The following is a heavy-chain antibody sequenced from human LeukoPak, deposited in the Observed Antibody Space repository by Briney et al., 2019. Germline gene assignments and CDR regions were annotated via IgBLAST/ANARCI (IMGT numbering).Heavy chain of an antibody. CDR3: ARVPNTLNVNFDWLSHYYYYGMDV. J-gene: IGHJ6*04. V-gene: IGHV3-7*03. CDR1: GFTFSSYW. D-gene: IGHD3-9*01. CDR2: IKQDGSEK. Sequence: PGGSLRLSCAASGFTFSSYWMSWVRQAPGKGLEWVANIKQDGSEKYYVDSVKGRFTISRDNAKNSLYLQMNSLRAEDTAVYYCARVPNTLNVNFDWLSHYYYYGMDVWGKGTTVTVSS.